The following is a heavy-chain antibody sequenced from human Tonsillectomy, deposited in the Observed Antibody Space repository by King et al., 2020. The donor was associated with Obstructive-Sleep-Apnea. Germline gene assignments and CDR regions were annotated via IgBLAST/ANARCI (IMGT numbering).Heavy chain of an antibody. V-gene: IGHV4-39*07. Sequence: QLQESGPGLVKPSETLSLTCSVSGGSISTNSNYWNWIRQPPGKGLDWIGSVSYSGTTNYNPSLKSRITISVDTSKNQFSLKLSSVIAADTAVYYCARESGPSRFDSVDYWGQGTLVTVSS. CDR1: GGSISTNSNY. CDR3: ARESGPSRFDSVDY. CDR2: VSYSGTT. J-gene: IGHJ4*02. D-gene: IGHD1-26*01.